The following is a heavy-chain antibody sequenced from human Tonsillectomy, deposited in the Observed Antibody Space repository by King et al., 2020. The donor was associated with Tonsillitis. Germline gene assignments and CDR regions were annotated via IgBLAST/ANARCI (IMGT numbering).Heavy chain of an antibody. CDR3: ARDGRTAVVTPGADY. Sequence: QLVQSGAEVKKPGASVKVSCKASGYTFTGYYMHWGRQAPGQGLEWMGWINPNSGVTKYAQKFQGRVTMTRDTSISTAYMELSRLRSDDTAVYYCARDGRTAVVTPGADYWGQGTLVTVSS. CDR1: GYTFTGYY. D-gene: IGHD4-23*01. J-gene: IGHJ4*02. V-gene: IGHV1-2*02. CDR2: INPNSGVT.